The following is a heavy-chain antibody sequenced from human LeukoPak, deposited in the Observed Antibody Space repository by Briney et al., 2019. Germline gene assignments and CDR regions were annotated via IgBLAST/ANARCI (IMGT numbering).Heavy chain of an antibody. D-gene: IGHD3-3*01. CDR3: ARVRITIFGVVIDYYYYYMDV. CDR1: GGSFSGYY. Sequence: SETLSLTCAVYGGSFSGYYWSWIRQPPGKGLEWIGEINHSGSTNYNPSLKSRVTISVDTSKNQFSLKLSSVTAADTAVYYCARVRITIFGVVIDYYYYYMDVWGKGTTVTVSS. CDR2: INHSGST. J-gene: IGHJ6*03. V-gene: IGHV4-34*01.